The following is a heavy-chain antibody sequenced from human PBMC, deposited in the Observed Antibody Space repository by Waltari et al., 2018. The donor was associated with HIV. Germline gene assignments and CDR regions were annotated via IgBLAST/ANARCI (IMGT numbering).Heavy chain of an antibody. V-gene: IGHV4-34*01. Sequence: QVQLQQWGAGLLKPSETLSLTCAVPGGSFSGSYWSWIRQPPGKGLEWIGEINHSGSTNYNPSLKSRVTISVDTSKNQFSLKLSSVTAADTAVYYCARGGVAVAGTGRYFDLWGRGTLVTVSS. CDR3: ARGGVAVAGTGRYFDL. CDR2: INHSGST. CDR1: GGSFSGSY. J-gene: IGHJ2*01. D-gene: IGHD6-19*01.